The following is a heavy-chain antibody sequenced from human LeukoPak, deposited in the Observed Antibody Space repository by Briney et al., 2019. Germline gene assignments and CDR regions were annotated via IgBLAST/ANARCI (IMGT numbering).Heavy chain of an antibody. D-gene: IGHD4-11*01. CDR2: ISTRGRTI. J-gene: IGHJ4*02. V-gene: IGHV3-11*01. CDR3: AAGYHNYIFDF. CDR1: GFPFSVHY. Sequence: GGSLRLSCAASGFPFSVHYMSWVRLAPGKGLEWVAYISTRGRTIYYADSVKGRFTISRDNAKNSLYLQMNSLRAEDAAVYYCAAGYHNYIFDFWGQGTLVTVSS.